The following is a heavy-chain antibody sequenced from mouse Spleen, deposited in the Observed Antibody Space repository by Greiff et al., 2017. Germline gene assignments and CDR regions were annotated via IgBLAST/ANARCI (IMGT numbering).Heavy chain of an antibody. CDR3: AREDGYYPAWFAY. J-gene: IGHJ3*01. CDR1: GYTFTDYN. Sequence: VQLKESGPELVKPGASVKMSCKASGYTFTDYNMHWVKQSHGKSLEWIGYINPNNGGTSYNQKFKGKATLTVNKSSSTAYMELRSLTSEGSAVYYCAREDGYYPAWFAYWGQGTLVTVSA. CDR2: INPNNGGT. V-gene: IGHV1-22*01. D-gene: IGHD2-3*01.